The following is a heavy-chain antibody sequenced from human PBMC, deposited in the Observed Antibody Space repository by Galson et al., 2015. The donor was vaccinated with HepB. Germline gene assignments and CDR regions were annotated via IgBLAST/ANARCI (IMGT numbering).Heavy chain of an antibody. CDR2: IYSGGST. Sequence: SLRLSCAASGFTVSSNYMSWVRQAPGKGLEWVSVIYSGGSTYYADSVKGRFTISRDNSKNTLYLQMNSLRAEDTAVYYCARVLVGYSAARSTKYYYMDVWGEGPRSPSP. V-gene: IGHV3-53*01. CDR3: ARVLVGYSAARSTKYYYMDV. J-gene: IGHJ6*03. D-gene: IGHD4-11*01. CDR1: GFTVSSNY.